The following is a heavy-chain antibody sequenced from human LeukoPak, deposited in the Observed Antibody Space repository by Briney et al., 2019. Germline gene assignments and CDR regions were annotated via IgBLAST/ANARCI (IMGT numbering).Heavy chain of an antibody. V-gene: IGHV1-46*01. CDR1: GGTFSSYA. J-gene: IGHJ4*02. CDR3: ARDGTPEYDHIWGRPQLY. D-gene: IGHD3-16*01. CDR2: INPSGGST. Sequence: PPASVKVSCKASGGTFSSYAISWVRQAPGQGLEWMGIINPSGGSTRYAQKFQGRVAMTRDTSTSTVYMELKSLRSEDTAIYYCARDGTPEYDHIWGRPQLYWGQGTLVIVSS.